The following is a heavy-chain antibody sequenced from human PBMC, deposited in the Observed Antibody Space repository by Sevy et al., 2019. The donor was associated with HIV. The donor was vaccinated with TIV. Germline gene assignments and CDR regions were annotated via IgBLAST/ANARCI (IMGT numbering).Heavy chain of an antibody. J-gene: IGHJ4*01. V-gene: IGHV3-30-3*01. D-gene: IGHD1-26*01. Sequence: GGSLRLSCAASGFAFNTHAMHWVRQAPGKGLEWVAVISYEGTEKFYAASVEGRFTISRDNSKNMLSLQINSLRPEDTAVYYCARDGGYSVKWYPLYWGHGTLVTVSS. CDR3: ARDGGYSVKWYPLY. CDR1: GFAFNTHA. CDR2: ISYEGTEK.